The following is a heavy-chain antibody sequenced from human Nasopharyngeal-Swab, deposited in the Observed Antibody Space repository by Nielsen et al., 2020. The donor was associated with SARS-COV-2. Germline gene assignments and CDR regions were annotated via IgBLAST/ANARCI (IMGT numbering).Heavy chain of an antibody. D-gene: IGHD6-19*01. CDR2: IDCDDDK. Sequence: SGPTLAKPTHTFTLTCSFSGFSLRTTGMGVGWIRQPQGKALEWLARIDCDDDKYYSTSLKTRLTISKDTSKNPVVLTMTNMDPVDTATYYCARGGSGWFYYFDYWGQGTLVTVSS. CDR1: GFSLRTTGMG. CDR3: ARGGSGWFYYFDY. V-gene: IGHV2-70*11. J-gene: IGHJ4*02.